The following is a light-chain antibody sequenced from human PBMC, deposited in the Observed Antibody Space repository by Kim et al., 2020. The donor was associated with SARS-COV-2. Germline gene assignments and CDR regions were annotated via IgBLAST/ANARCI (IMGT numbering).Light chain of an antibody. Sequence: SYELTQPPSVSVSPGQTASITCSGANLGNKFVCWYQQKPGQSPILIIYQDRKRPSGISERLSGSNSANTATLTISGTQAMDEADYYCQTWDTTTVVFGGG. CDR1: NLGNKF. V-gene: IGLV3-1*01. CDR3: QTWDTTTVV. CDR2: QDR. J-gene: IGLJ2*01.